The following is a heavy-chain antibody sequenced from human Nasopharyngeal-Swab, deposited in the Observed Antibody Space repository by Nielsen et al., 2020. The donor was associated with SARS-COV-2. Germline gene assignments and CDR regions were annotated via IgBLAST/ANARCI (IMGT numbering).Heavy chain of an antibody. CDR2: INTNTGNP. CDR1: GYTFTSYA. Sequence: ASVKVSCKASGYTFTSYAMNWVRQAPGQGLDWMGWINTNTGNPTYAQGFTGRFVFSLDTSVSTAYLQISSLKAEDTAVYYCARVFVVVTATHYYYYGMDVWGQGTTVTVSS. D-gene: IGHD2-21*02. V-gene: IGHV7-4-1*02. J-gene: IGHJ6*02. CDR3: ARVFVVVTATHYYYYGMDV.